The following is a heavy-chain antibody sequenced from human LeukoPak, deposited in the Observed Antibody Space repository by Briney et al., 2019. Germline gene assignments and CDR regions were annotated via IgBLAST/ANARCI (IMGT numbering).Heavy chain of an antibody. Sequence: ASVKVSCKVSGYTLTELSMHWVRQAPGKGLEWMGGFDPEDGETIYAQKFQGRVTMTEDTSTDTAYMELSSLRSEDAAVYYCATGIGYSSSWYLFQYWGQGTLVTVSS. CDR1: GYTLTELS. CDR2: FDPEDGET. V-gene: IGHV1-24*01. D-gene: IGHD6-13*01. J-gene: IGHJ1*01. CDR3: ATGIGYSSSWYLFQY.